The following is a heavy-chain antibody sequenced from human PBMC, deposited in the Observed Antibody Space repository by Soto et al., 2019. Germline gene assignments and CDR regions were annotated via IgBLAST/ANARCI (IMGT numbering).Heavy chain of an antibody. J-gene: IGHJ4*02. CDR2: INPILSVS. V-gene: IGHV1-69*02. Sequence: QVQLVQSGAEVQKPGSSVKVSCKASGDTFSFYSINWVRQAPGLGLEWMGRINPILSVSNYAQKFQGRVTITADKSTSTAYMELSSLRPEDTAMYYCATNYGSGYRAFDYWGQGALVTVSS. CDR1: GDTFSFYS. CDR3: ATNYGSGYRAFDY. D-gene: IGHD3-10*01.